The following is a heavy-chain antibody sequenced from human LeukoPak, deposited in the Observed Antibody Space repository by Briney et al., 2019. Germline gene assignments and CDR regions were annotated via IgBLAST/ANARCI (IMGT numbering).Heavy chain of an antibody. Sequence: SETLSLTCAVYGGSFSGYYWSWIRQPPGKGLEWIGEINHSGSTNYNPSLKSRVTISVDTSKNQLSLKLSSVTAADTAVYYCARGRYYGSGSYYKWGQGTLVTVSS. CDR3: ARGRYYGSGSYYK. CDR2: INHSGST. CDR1: GGSFSGYY. J-gene: IGHJ4*02. V-gene: IGHV4-34*01. D-gene: IGHD3-10*01.